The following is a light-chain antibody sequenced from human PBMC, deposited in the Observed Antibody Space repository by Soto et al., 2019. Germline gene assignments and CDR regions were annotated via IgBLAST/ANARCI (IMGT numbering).Light chain of an antibody. J-gene: IGKJ4*01. Sequence: DIQMAQSPSSVSASVGDRVTITCRASRGISAYLAWYRQKPGKAPELLIYDAFTLQSGVPSRFSGSGSGTDFTLTISSLQSEDFATYYCQQVASVPLTVGGGTKVEAK. CDR3: QQVASVPLT. CDR2: DAF. V-gene: IGKV1-12*01. CDR1: RGISAY.